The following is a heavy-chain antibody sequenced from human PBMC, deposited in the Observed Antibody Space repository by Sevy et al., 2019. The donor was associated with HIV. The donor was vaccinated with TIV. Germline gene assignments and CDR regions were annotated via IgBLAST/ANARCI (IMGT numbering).Heavy chain of an antibody. V-gene: IGHV4-59*08. CDR2: IHFSGFT. D-gene: IGHD2-2*01. CDR1: GASISSSY. Sequence: SETLSLTCTVSGASISSSYWSWIRQPPGKGLEWVGYIHFSGFTKYNPSLKSRGTISVDTSKNHFSLKLTSVTAADTAVYYCARHVDARWFDPWGQGTLVTVSS. CDR3: ARHVDARWFDP. J-gene: IGHJ5*02.